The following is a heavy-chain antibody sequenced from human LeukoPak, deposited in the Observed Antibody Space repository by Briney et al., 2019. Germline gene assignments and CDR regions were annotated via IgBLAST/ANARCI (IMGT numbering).Heavy chain of an antibody. Sequence: PGGSLRLSCAASGFTFSSYSMNWVRQAPGKGLEWVSSISSSSSYIYYADSVKGRFTISRDNAKNSLYLQMNSLRAEDTAVYYCARDSISYYDSSGFDFQHWSQGTLVTVSS. CDR3: ARDSISYYDSSGFDFQH. J-gene: IGHJ1*01. CDR1: GFTFSSYS. D-gene: IGHD3-22*01. V-gene: IGHV3-21*01. CDR2: ISSSSSYI.